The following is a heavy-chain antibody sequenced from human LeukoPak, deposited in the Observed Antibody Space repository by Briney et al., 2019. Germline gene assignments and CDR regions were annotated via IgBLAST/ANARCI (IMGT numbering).Heavy chain of an antibody. CDR1: GGSISSSSYY. Sequence: SETLSLTCTVSGGSISSSSYYWGWIRQPPGKGLEWIGSIYYSGSTYYNPSLKSRVTISVDTSKNQFSLKLSSVTAADTAVYYCAREYEGINCSSTSCYVEGYGYYYYMDVWGKGTTVTVSS. V-gene: IGHV4-39*07. J-gene: IGHJ6*03. CDR2: IYYSGST. D-gene: IGHD2-2*01. CDR3: AREYEGINCSSTSCYVEGYGYYYYMDV.